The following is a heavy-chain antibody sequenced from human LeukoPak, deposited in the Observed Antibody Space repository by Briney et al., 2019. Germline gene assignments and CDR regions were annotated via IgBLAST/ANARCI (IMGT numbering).Heavy chain of an antibody. CDR3: ARDVPGDY. CDR2: ISWNSGSI. Sequence: GGSLRLSCAASGFTFDDYAMHWVRQAPGKGLEWVSGISWNSGSIGYADSVKGRFTISRDNAKNSLYLQMNSLRAEDTAVYYCARDVPGDYWGQGTLVTVSS. CDR1: GFTFDDYA. V-gene: IGHV3-9*01. J-gene: IGHJ4*02.